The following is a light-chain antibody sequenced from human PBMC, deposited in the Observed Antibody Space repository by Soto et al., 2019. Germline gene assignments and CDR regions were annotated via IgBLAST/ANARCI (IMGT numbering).Light chain of an antibody. J-gene: IGKJ5*01. V-gene: IGKV3-11*01. CDR3: QQRSNWPPIT. CDR2: DAS. CDR1: SDVSSIY. Sequence: ETVLTQSPGTLSLSPGERATLSCRASSDVSSIYLAWYQQKPGQAPRLLIYDASNRATGIPARFSGSGSGTDFTLTISSLEPEDFAVYYCQQRSNWPPITFGQGTRLEIK.